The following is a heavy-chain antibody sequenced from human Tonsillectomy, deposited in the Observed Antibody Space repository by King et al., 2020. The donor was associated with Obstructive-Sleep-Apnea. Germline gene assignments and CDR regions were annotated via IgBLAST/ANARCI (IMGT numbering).Heavy chain of an antibody. CDR2: IIPILGIA. Sequence: QLVQSGAEVKKPGSSVKVSCKASGGTFSSYAISWVRQAPGQGLEWMGGIIPILGIANYAQKFQGRVTITADKSTSTAYMELSSLRSEDTAVYYCARDGYSKHKGYNWRFDPWGQGTLVTVSS. CDR1: GGTFSSYA. D-gene: IGHD1-1*01. CDR3: ARDGYSKHKGYNWRFDP. V-gene: IGHV1-69*09. J-gene: IGHJ5*02.